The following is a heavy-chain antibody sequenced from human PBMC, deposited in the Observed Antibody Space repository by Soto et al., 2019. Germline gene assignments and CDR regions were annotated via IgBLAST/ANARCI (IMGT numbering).Heavy chain of an antibody. CDR1: GGSISSYY. J-gene: IGHJ6*02. Sequence: PSETLSLTCTVSGGSISSYYWSWIRQPPGKGLEWIGYIYYSGNTNYAQKLQGRVTMTTDTSTSTAYMELRSLRSDDTAVYYCAREGCSSTSCYGPPYYYYGMDVWGQGTTVTVSS. V-gene: IGHV4-59*01. CDR3: AREGCSSTSCYGPPYYYYGMDV. CDR2: IYYSGNT. D-gene: IGHD2-2*01.